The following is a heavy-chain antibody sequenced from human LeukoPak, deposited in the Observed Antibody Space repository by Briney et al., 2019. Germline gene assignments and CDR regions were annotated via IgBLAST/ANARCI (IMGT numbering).Heavy chain of an antibody. CDR2: ITSTSSYT. D-gene: IGHD2-21*01. J-gene: IGHJ6*03. CDR3: ARDPYNGDYGDFYYYYMDV. V-gene: IGHV3-21*01. Sequence: GGSLRLSCAASGFTFNSYNMNWVRQAPGQGLEWISSITSTSSYTFYADSVKGRFTISRDNAKNSLYLHLNSLRDEDTAVYYCARDPYNGDYGDFYYYYMDVWGKGTTVTISS. CDR1: GFTFNSYN.